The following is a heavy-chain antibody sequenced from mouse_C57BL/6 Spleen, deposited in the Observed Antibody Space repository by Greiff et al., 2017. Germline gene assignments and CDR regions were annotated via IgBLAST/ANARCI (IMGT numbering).Heavy chain of an antibody. CDR1: GYTFTDYY. CDR2: INPYNGGT. CDR3: ARADGYSYAMDY. J-gene: IGHJ4*01. Sequence: EVQLQESGPVLVKPGASVKMSCKASGYTFTDYYMNWVKQSHGKSLEWIGVINPYNGGTSYNQKFKGKATLTVDKSSSTAYMELNSLTSEDSAVYYCARADGYSYAMDYWGQGTSVTVSS. V-gene: IGHV1-19*01. D-gene: IGHD2-3*01.